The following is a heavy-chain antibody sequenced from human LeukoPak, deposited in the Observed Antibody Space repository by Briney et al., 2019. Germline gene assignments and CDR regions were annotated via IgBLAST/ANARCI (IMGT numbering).Heavy chain of an antibody. CDR3: ARAARYCSAGTCYSLDY. D-gene: IGHD2-15*01. J-gene: IGHJ4*02. V-gene: IGHV1-69*13. Sequence: SVKVSCKASGGTFSSYAISWVRQAPGQGLEWMGGIIPIFGTANYAQKFQDRVTITADESTSTAHMELSSLRSEDTAVYYCARAARYCSAGTCYSLDYWGQGTLVTVSS. CDR1: GGTFSSYA. CDR2: IIPIFGTA.